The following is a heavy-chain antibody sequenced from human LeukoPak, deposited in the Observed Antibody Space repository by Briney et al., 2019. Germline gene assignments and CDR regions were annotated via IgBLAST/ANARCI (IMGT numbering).Heavy chain of an antibody. V-gene: IGHV3-23*01. CDR1: GFTFSHSA. CDR2: ISGSGGST. J-gene: IGHJ4*02. D-gene: IGHD5-18*01. Sequence: GGSLRLSCAASGFTFSHSAMSWVRQAPGKGLEWVSAISGSGGSTYYADSVKGRFTISRDNSKNTLYLQMNSLRAEDTAVYYCARALKWKHNRVNYYLDYWGQGTLVTVSS. CDR3: ARALKWKHNRVNYYLDY.